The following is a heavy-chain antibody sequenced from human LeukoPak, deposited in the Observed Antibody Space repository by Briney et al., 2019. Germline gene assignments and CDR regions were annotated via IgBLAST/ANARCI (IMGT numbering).Heavy chain of an antibody. CDR1: GGTFSSYA. V-gene: IGHV1-69*05. CDR2: IIPIFGTA. D-gene: IGHD6-6*01. CDR3: ARGVVPYSSSSSLDY. Sequence: SVKVSCKASGGTFSSYAISWVRQAPGQGLEWMGRIIPIFGTANYAQEFQGRVTITTDESTSTAYMELSSLRSEDTAVYYCARGVVPYSSSSSLDYWGQGTLVTVSS. J-gene: IGHJ4*02.